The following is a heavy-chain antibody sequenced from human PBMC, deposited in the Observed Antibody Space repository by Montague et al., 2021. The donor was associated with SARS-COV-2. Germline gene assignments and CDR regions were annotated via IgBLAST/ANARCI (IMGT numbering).Heavy chain of an antibody. D-gene: IGHD2-2*01. Sequence: SETLSLTCAVYGAWYSDSYWRWTRLHPGKDLEWNGEVNQSGTTIYNPSAKSGVTISEDTSKNQFYLRLNPVTAADTAVYYCARGRRPVVVPGAGPAGRAFDIWGQGTMVTVSS. CDR1: GAWYSDSY. V-gene: IGHV4-34*01. J-gene: IGHJ3*02. CDR3: ARGRRPVVVPGAGPAGRAFDI. CDR2: VNQSGTT.